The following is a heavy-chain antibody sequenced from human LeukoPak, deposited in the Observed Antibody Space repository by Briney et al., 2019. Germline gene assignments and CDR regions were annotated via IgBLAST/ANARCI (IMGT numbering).Heavy chain of an antibody. D-gene: IGHD6-19*01. J-gene: IGHJ4*02. CDR2: IYYSGST. CDR1: GGSISSYY. Sequence: PSETLSLTCTGSGGSISSYYWSWIRQPPGKGLEWIGYIYYSGSTNYNPSLKSRVTMSVDTSKNQFSLKLSSVTAADTALYYCAREEHISGWYVFDYWGQGTLVTVSS. CDR3: AREEHISGWYVFDY. V-gene: IGHV4-59*12.